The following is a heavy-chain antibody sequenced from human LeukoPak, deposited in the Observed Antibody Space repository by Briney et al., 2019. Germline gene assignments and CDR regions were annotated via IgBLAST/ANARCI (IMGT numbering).Heavy chain of an antibody. D-gene: IGHD1-1*01. J-gene: IGHJ4*02. CDR1: GFTFSSYD. CDR2: IGTAGDT. CDR3: ARAKGPWRFDY. Sequence: SGGSLRLSCAASGFTFSSYDMHWVRQATGKGLEWVSAIGTAGDTYYPGSVKGRFTISRENAMNSLYLQMNSLRAGDTAVYYCARAKGPWRFDYWGQGTLVTVSS. V-gene: IGHV3-13*01.